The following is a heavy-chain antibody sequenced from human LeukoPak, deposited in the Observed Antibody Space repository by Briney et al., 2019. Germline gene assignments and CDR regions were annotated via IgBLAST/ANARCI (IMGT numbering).Heavy chain of an antibody. V-gene: IGHV3-7*01. J-gene: IGHJ6*03. D-gene: IGHD3-10*01. CDR1: GFTFDDYG. Sequence: PGGSLRLSCAASGFTFDDYGMSWVRQAPGKGLEWVANIKQDGSEKNYVGSVKGRFTIARDNAKNSLYLQMNSLRAEDTAVYYCARSSITMVRGVIKSTTSWYHYYNMDVWGKGTTVTVSS. CDR3: ARSSITMVRGVIKSTTSWYHYYNMDV. CDR2: IKQDGSEK.